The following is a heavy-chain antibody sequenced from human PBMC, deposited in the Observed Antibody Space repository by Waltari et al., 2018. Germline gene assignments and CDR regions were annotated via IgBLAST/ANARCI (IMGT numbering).Heavy chain of an antibody. J-gene: IGHJ6*02. CDR1: GGTFSSYA. Sequence: QVQLVQSGAEVKKPGSSVKVSCKASGGTFSSYAISWVRQAPGQGLEWKGGIIPIFGTANYAQKFQGRVTITTDESTSTAYMELSSLRSEDTAVYYCARVKREYSLYYYYGMDVWGQGTTVTVSS. CDR2: IIPIFGTA. D-gene: IGHD2-15*01. CDR3: ARVKREYSLYYYYGMDV. V-gene: IGHV1-69*05.